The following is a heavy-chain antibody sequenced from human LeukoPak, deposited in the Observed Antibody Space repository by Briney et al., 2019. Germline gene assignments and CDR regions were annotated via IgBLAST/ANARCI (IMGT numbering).Heavy chain of an antibody. CDR2: IYRTGTT. CDR3: ARDGYNPVAFDI. V-gene: IGHV4-30-2*05. CDR1: GGSISSGGYS. D-gene: IGHD5-24*01. J-gene: IGHJ3*02. Sequence: PSQTLSLTCAVSGGSISSGGYSWSWIRQPPGKGLEWIGNIYRTGTTFYNPSLQSRVSMSVDTSKNTFSLNLKSVTAADTAVYYCARDGYNPVAFDIWGQGTVVTVSS.